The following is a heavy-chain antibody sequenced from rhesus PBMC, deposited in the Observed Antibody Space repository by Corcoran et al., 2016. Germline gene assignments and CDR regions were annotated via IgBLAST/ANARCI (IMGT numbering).Heavy chain of an antibody. D-gene: IGHD1-44*01. Sequence: QVQLQESGPGLLKPSETLSLTCAVSGGSISDSYRWSWIRQPPGKGLEWIGYIYGSSTSTNYNPSLKRRVTFAQDSSKSQFSLKLSSVTAADTAVYYCARDSQEYRGYFDYWGQGVLVTVSS. CDR1: GGSISDSYR. V-gene: IGHV4S10*01. CDR2: IYGSSTST. CDR3: ARDSQEYRGYFDY. J-gene: IGHJ4*01.